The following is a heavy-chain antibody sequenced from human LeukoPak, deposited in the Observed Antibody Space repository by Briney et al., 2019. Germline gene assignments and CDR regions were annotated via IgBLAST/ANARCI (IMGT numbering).Heavy chain of an antibody. CDR1: GYTFTGYY. J-gene: IGHJ4*02. Sequence: GASVKVSCKASGYTFTGYYMHWVRQAPGQGLEWMGWINPNSGGTNYAQKLQGRVTMTTDTSTSTAYMELRSLRSDDTAVYYCARGSSSWYEGYFDYWGQGTLVTVSS. CDR2: INPNSGGT. D-gene: IGHD6-13*01. CDR3: ARGSSSWYEGYFDY. V-gene: IGHV1-2*02.